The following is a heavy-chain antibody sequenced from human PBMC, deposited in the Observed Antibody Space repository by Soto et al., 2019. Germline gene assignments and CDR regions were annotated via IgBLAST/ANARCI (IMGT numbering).Heavy chain of an antibody. CDR2: ISVSGTTT. D-gene: IGHD3-16*01. CDR3: VKVGDFGRQTY. Sequence: GGSLRLSCAASGFTFSTYAMSWVRQAPGKGLEWVSAISVSGTTTYYADSVKGRFTISRDNSKNTLYLQMNSLRVEDTAVYYCVKVGDFGRQTYWGQGTLVTVSS. V-gene: IGHV3-23*01. CDR1: GFTFSTYA. J-gene: IGHJ4*02.